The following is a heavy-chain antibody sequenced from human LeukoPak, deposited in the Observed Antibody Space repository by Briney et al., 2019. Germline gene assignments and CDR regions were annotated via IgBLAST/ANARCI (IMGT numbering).Heavy chain of an antibody. CDR2: IIPIFGTA. CDR3: ARAGGDSSGSLDI. J-gene: IGHJ3*02. Sequence: SVKVSCKASGGTFSSYAISWVRQAPGQGLEWMGRIIPIFGTANYAQKFQGRVTITTDESTSTAYMELSSLRSEDTAVYYCARAGGDSSGSLDIWGQGTVVTVSS. V-gene: IGHV1-69*05. D-gene: IGHD3-22*01. CDR1: GGTFSSYA.